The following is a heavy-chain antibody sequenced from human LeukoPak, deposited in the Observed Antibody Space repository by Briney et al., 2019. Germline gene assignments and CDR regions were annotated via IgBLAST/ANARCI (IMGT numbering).Heavy chain of an antibody. J-gene: IGHJ4*02. V-gene: IGHV3-9*01. Sequence: GGSLRLSYAASGFPLDEYGLHWVRQAPGKGLEWVSGISWDSRSIAYVDSVKGRFTVPRDNARNSLYLQMNSLRAEDTALYYCAKAGGCSGGSCYFDYWGQGTLVTVSS. CDR1: GFPLDEYG. CDR2: ISWDSRSI. D-gene: IGHD2-15*01. CDR3: AKAGGCSGGSCYFDY.